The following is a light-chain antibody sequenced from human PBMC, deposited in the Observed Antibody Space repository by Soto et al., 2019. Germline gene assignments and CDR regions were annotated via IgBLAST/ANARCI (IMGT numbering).Light chain of an antibody. J-gene: IGKJ4*01. CDR3: QQYDDLLS. CDR2: DAS. V-gene: IGKV1-33*01. Sequence: DIPMTQSPSSLSASVGDRVTITCQASQDIAKYLNWYQQKPGNAPKLLIYDASELHAGVPSRFSGSGSGTDFTFTISSVKPEDFATYYCQQYDDLLSFGGGTKVEIK. CDR1: QDIAKY.